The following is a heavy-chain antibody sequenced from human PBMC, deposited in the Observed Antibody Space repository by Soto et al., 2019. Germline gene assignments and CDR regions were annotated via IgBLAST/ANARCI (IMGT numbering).Heavy chain of an antibody. J-gene: IGHJ6*02. V-gene: IGHV1-18*04. CDR1: GYTFTSYG. Sequence: GASVKVSCKASGYTFTSYGISWVRQAPGQGLEWMGWISAYNGNTNYAQKLQGRVTMTTDTPTSTAYMELRSLRSDDTAVYYCARDWSSTGTDYDFWSGCLDVWGQGTTVTVPS. CDR3: ARDWSSTGTDYDFWSGCLDV. D-gene: IGHD3-3*01. CDR2: ISAYNGNT.